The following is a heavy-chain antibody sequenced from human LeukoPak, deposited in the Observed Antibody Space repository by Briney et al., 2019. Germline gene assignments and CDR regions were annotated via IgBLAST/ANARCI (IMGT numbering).Heavy chain of an antibody. D-gene: IGHD2-2*01. CDR3: ARGVVPAAMRYWYFDL. V-gene: IGHV3-23*01. CDR1: GFIVSNYA. CDR2: IGYSAGDT. Sequence: PGGSLRLSCAASGFIVSNYAMTWVRQAPGKGLEWVSAIGYSAGDTYYADSVKGRFTISRDNSKNTLYLQMNSLRAEDTAVYYCARGVVPAAMRYWYFDLWGRGTLVTVSS. J-gene: IGHJ2*01.